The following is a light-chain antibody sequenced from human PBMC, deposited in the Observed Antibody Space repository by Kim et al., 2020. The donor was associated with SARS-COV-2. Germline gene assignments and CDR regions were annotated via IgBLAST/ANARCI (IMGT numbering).Light chain of an antibody. CDR3: QQYNNWPF. J-gene: IGKJ2*01. CDR1: QSVSSN. Sequence: LSVSPGERATLSCRASQSVSSNLAWYQQKPGQAPRLLIYGASTRATGIPARFSGSGSGTEFTLTISSLQSEDFAVYYCQQYNNWPFFGQGTKLEI. V-gene: IGKV3-15*01. CDR2: GAS.